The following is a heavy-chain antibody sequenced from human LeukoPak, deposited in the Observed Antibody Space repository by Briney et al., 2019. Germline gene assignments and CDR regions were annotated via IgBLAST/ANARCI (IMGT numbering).Heavy chain of an antibody. CDR1: GFTFSSYS. Sequence: GGSLRLSCAASGFTFSSYSMNWVRQAPGKGLEWVANIKQDGSEKYYVDSVKGRFTISRDNAKNSMYLQMNSLRAEDTAVYYCARWEIRGTAHQLDYWGQGTLVTVSS. D-gene: IGHD1-7*01. J-gene: IGHJ4*02. CDR2: IKQDGSEK. CDR3: ARWEIRGTAHQLDY. V-gene: IGHV3-7*01.